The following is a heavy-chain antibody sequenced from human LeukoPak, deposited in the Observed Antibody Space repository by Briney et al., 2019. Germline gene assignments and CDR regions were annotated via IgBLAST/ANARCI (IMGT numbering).Heavy chain of an antibody. CDR2: MNPNSGNT. Sequence: ASVKVSCKASGYTFTSYDINWVRQAAGQGLEWMGWMNPNSGNTGYAQKFQGRVTMTRNTSISTAYMELSSLRSEDTAVYYCAREVSSGYYFYYYYGMDVWGQGTTVTVSS. V-gene: IGHV1-8*01. J-gene: IGHJ6*02. CDR1: GYTFTSYD. CDR3: AREVSSGYYFYYYYGMDV. D-gene: IGHD3-22*01.